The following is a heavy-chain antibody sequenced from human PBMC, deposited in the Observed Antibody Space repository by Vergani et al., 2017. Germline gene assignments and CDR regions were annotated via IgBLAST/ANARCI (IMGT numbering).Heavy chain of an antibody. CDR3: AREEAMLMDV. V-gene: IGHV3-7*01. D-gene: IGHD3-10*02. CDR1: GLTFSSYW. Sequence: EVQLVESGGGLVQPGGSLRLSCAASGLTFSSYWMSWVRQAPGKGLEWVANIKQDGSEKYYVDSVKGRFTISRDNAKNSLYLQMNSLRAEETAVYYCAREEAMLMDVWGKGTTVTVSS. CDR2: IKQDGSEK. J-gene: IGHJ6*04.